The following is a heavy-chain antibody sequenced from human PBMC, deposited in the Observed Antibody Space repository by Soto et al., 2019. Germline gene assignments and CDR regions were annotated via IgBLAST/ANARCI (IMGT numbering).Heavy chain of an antibody. CDR3: ARGGSGGAFFDY. V-gene: IGHV3-33*01. J-gene: IGHJ4*02. D-gene: IGHD3-16*01. Sequence: QVQLVESGGRVVQPGRSLRLSCVESGFTFSSFGMHWVRQAPGKGLEWVAVIWHDGSNKHYGDSVKGRFTISRDNSNNVLYLQMNSLRVEDTAVYYCARGGSGGAFFDYWGQGTLVTVSS. CDR2: IWHDGSNK. CDR1: GFTFSSFG.